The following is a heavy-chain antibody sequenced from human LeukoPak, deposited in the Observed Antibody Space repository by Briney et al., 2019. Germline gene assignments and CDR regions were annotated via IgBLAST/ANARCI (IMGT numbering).Heavy chain of an antibody. CDR3: ARRFLDYGHFRYFDY. CDR2: IYPGDPDT. J-gene: IGHJ4*02. V-gene: IGHV5-51*01. D-gene: IGHD4-17*01. Sequence: GESLKTSCKGSGYSFTSYWIGWVRQMPGKGLEWMGIIYPGDPDTRYSPSFQGQVTISADKSISTSYLQWSSLKASDTAMYYCARRFLDYGHFRYFDYWGQGTLVTVSS. CDR1: GYSFTSYW.